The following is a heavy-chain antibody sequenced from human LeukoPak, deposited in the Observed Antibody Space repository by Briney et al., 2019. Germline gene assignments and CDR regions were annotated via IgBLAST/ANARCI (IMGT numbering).Heavy chain of an antibody. V-gene: IGHV1-18*01. J-gene: IGHJ5*02. CDR2: ISAYNGNT. Sequence: GASVKVSCKASGYTLSTNGISLVRQAPGQGLEWMGWISAYNGNTNYAQKLQGRVTMTTDTSTSTAYMELRSLRSDDTAVYYCARDRGRAPFDPWGQGTLVTVSS. CDR1: GYTLSTNG. CDR3: ARDRGRAPFDP. D-gene: IGHD3-10*01.